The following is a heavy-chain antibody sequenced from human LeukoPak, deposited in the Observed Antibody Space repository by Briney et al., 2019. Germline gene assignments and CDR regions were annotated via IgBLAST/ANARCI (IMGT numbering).Heavy chain of an antibody. CDR2: INPNSGGT. CDR1: GYTFTAYY. J-gene: IGHJ4*02. D-gene: IGHD2/OR15-2a*01. V-gene: IGHV1-2*02. Sequence: ASVKVSCKASGYTFTAYYVHWVRQAPGQGLEWMGWINPNSGGTNYAQKFQGRVAMTRDTSISTAYMELSRLTSDDTAVYYCARVMIKTPEYYFDYWGQGALVTVSS. CDR3: ARVMIKTPEYYFDY.